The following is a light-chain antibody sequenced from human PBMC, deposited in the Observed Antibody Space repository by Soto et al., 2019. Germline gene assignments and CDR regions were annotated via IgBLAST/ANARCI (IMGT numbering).Light chain of an antibody. CDR1: QSFSSSY. Sequence: IVLTQSPCTLSLSPGERATLSCRASQSFSSSYLACYQQKPGQAHRLLIYGASSRATGFPDRFSGSGSGTDFTLTISRLEPEDFAVYYCQQYGSSAGTFGQGTKVDIK. CDR3: QQYGSSAGT. J-gene: IGKJ1*01. V-gene: IGKV3-20*01. CDR2: GAS.